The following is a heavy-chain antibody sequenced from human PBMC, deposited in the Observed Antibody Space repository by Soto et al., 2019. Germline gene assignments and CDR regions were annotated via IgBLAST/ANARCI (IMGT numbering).Heavy chain of an antibody. CDR2: FRAGGDDGTT. D-gene: IGHD3-10*01. V-gene: IGHV3-23*01. Sequence: GALRLSCVAPVFTFISYSMSWVREAPGKGLEWVSGFRAGGDDGTTYYADSVKGRFTISRDNSKNTLFLQMNSLRAEDTAIYYCAKKVNSGSGSQYFDYFGQGTLVTVSS. CDR3: AKKVNSGSGSQYFDY. J-gene: IGHJ4*02. CDR1: VFTFISYS.